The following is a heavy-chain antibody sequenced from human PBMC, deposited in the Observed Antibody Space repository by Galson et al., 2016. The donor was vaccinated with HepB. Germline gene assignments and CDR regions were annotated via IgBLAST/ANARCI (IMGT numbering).Heavy chain of an antibody. CDR1: GGSFSGSY. D-gene: IGHD4-17*01. J-gene: IGHJ6*03. Sequence: LSLTCDVYGGSFSGSYWHWIRPPPGKGLEWIGEINHSGSTNYNPSLKSRVTISVDTSKNQFSLKLSSVTAADTAVYYCARGDNPDYGDYASAYYYMDVWGKGTTVTVSS. V-gene: IGHV4-34*01. CDR3: ARGDNPDYGDYASAYYYMDV. CDR2: INHSGST.